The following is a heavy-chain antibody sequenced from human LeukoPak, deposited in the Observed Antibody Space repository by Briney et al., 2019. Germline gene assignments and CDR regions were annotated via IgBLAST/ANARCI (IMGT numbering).Heavy chain of an antibody. CDR1: GGSFSGYY. CDR3: ARGVLWLRSFDY. CDR2: INHSGST. D-gene: IGHD5-12*01. Sequence: SETLSLTCAVYGGSFSGYYWSWIRQPPGKGLEWIGEINHSGSTNYNPSLKSRVTISVDTSKNQFSLKLSSVTAADTAVYYCARGVLWLRSFDYWGQGTPVTVSS. J-gene: IGHJ4*02. V-gene: IGHV4-34*01.